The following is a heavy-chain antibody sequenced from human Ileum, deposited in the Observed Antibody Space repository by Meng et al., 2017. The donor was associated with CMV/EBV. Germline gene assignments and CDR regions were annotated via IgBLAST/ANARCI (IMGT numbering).Heavy chain of an antibody. J-gene: IGHJ4*02. V-gene: IGHV1-2*02. CDR3: ARGDYTAFDS. D-gene: IGHD4-11*01. CDR2: INPNSGGT. Sequence: SCKASGYTFTGYYMHWVRQAPGQGREWMGWINPNSGGTNYAQKFQGRLSMTRDTATTSVHLELRSLRSEDTAVYYCARGDYTAFDSWGQGALVTVSS. CDR1: GYTFTGYY.